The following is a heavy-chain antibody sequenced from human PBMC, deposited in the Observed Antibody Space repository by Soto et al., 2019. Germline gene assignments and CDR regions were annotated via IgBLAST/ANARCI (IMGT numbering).Heavy chain of an antibody. V-gene: IGHV4-59*01. CDR3: ARVKVDSNYNYYYYYGMDV. CDR1: GGSISSYY. Sequence: SETLSLTCTVSGGSISSYYWSWIRQPPGKGLEWIGYIYYSGSTNYNPSLKSRVTISVDTSKNQFSLKLSSVTAADTAVYYCARVKVDSNYNYYYYYGMDVWGQGTTVTVSS. CDR2: IYYSGST. J-gene: IGHJ6*02. D-gene: IGHD4-4*01.